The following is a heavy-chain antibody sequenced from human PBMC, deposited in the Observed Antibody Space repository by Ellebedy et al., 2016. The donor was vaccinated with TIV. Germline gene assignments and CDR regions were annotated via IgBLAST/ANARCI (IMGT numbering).Heavy chain of an antibody. D-gene: IGHD6-13*01. CDR1: GGSISSYY. V-gene: IGHV4-39*07. CDR3: ARGIGIAAAGYVHRSGGWFDP. Sequence: SETLSLTXTVSGGSISSYYWGWIRQPPGKGLEWIGSIYYSGSTYYNPSLKSRVTISVDTSKNQFSLKLSSVTAADTAVYYCARGIGIAAAGYVHRSGGWFDPWGQGTLVTVSS. CDR2: IYYSGST. J-gene: IGHJ5*02.